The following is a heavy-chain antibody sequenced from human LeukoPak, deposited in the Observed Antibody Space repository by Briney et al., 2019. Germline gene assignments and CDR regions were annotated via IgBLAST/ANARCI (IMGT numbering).Heavy chain of an antibody. D-gene: IGHD6-13*01. J-gene: IGHJ4*02. CDR3: SRVHPYSSSWSTPDY. CDR1: GFTLGDDA. V-gene: IGHV3-49*03. Sequence: GRSLRLSCTASGFTLGDDAMSGFRQAPGKGLEWVGLIRSKPYGGTTEYAASVKGRFTISRDDSESIAYLQMNSLENEDTAVYHCSRVHPYSSSWSTPDYWGQGTLATVSS. CDR2: IRSKPYGGTT.